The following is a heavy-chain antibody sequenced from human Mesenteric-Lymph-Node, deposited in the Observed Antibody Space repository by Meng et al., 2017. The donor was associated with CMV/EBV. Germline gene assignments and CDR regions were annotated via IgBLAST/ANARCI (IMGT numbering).Heavy chain of an antibody. CDR3: TRFSGTYYRD. CDR2: ISYDGSNK. D-gene: IGHD1-26*01. J-gene: IGHJ4*02. Sequence: GGSLRLSCAASGFTFSSYAMHWVRQAPGKGLEWVAVISYDGSNKYYADSVKGRFTISRDNSKNTLYLQMNSLRVEDTAIYYCTRFSGTYYRDWGQGTLVTVSS. V-gene: IGHV3-30*04. CDR1: GFTFSSYA.